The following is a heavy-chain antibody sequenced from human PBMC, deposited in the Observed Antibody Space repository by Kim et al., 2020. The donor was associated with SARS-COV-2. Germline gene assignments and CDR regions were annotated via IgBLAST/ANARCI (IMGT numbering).Heavy chain of an antibody. V-gene: IGHV3-23*01. Sequence: GGSLRLSCVASGFSFGTFDMSWVRQAPGKGLKWVSVIKRPDDSAYYAESVKGRFTVSRDSARNTLYLQMNSLRVDNTAVYYCVKGAWLDYWGPGTLVTVSS. J-gene: IGHJ4*02. CDR2: IKRPDDSA. CDR3: VKGAWLDY. D-gene: IGHD5-12*01. CDR1: GFSFGTFD.